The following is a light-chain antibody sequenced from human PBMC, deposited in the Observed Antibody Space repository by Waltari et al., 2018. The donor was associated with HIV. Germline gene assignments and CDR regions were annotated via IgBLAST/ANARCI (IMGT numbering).Light chain of an antibody. Sequence: QSVLTQPPSASGPPGQRVTISCSGSSPNIGSNYVYWYQQLPGTAPKLLLYRNNQRPSGVPDRVSGSKSGTSASLAISGLRSEDEADYYCAAWGNSLSLLFGGGTKLTVL. V-gene: IGLV1-47*01. CDR2: RNN. CDR1: SPNIGSNY. CDR3: AAWGNSLSLL. J-gene: IGLJ2*01.